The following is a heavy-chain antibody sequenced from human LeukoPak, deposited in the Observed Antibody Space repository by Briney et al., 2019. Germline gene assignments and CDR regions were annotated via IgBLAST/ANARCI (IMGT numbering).Heavy chain of an antibody. CDR1: GGTFSSYA. D-gene: IGHD3-10*01. Sequence: GASVKVSCKASGGTFSSYAISWVRQAPGQGLEWMGRIIPILGIANYAQKFQGRVTITADKSTSTAYMELSSLRSEDTAVYYCARDMVRGVIRYEVTTEFDPWGQGTLVTVSS. J-gene: IGHJ5*02. CDR2: IIPILGIA. CDR3: ARDMVRGVIRYEVTTEFDP. V-gene: IGHV1-69*10.